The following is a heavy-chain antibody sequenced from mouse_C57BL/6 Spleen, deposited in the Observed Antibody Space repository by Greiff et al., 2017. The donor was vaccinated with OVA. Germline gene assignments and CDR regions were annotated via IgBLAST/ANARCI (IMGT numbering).Heavy chain of an antibody. D-gene: IGHD1-1*01. V-gene: IGHV1-52*01. J-gene: IGHJ2*01. CDR2: IYPSDSGT. CDR1: GYTFTSYW. Sequence: VQLQQPGAELVRPGSSVKLSCKASGYTFTSYWMHWVKQRPIQGLEWIGNIYPSDSGTNYNQKFKDKATLTVDKSSSTAYMQLSSLTSEDSAVYYCARGYYEDDYWGQGTTLTVSS. CDR3: ARGYYEDDY.